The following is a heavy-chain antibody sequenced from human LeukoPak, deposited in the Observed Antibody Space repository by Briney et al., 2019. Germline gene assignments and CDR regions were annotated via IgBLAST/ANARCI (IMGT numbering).Heavy chain of an antibody. V-gene: IGHV3-7*01. J-gene: IGHJ4*02. CDR2: IKQDGSEK. CDR1: GFTFSSYW. CDR3: ARDPAIQSWLSAYYFDY. Sequence: GGSLRLSCAASGFTFSSYWMSWVRQAPGKGLEWVANIKQDGSEKYYVDSVKGRFTISRDNARNSLHLQMNSLRAEDTGVYYCARDPAIQSWLSAYYFDYWGQGTLVTVSS. D-gene: IGHD5-18*01.